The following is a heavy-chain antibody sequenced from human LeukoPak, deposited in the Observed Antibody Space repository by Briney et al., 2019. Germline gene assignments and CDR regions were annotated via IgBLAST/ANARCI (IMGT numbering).Heavy chain of an antibody. CDR1: GFTFSTYA. Sequence: PGGSLRLPCAASGFTFSTYAMSWVRQAPGKGLEWVSGISGSGGSTYYADSVKGRFTISRDNSKTTVYLQMNSLRAEDTAVYYCAKIGSWPVGYWGQGTLVTVSS. J-gene: IGHJ4*02. CDR3: AKIGSWPVGY. V-gene: IGHV3-23*01. D-gene: IGHD1-14*01. CDR2: ISGSGGST.